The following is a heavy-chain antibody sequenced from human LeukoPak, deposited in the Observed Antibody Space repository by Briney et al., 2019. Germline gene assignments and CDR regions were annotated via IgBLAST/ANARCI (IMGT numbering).Heavy chain of an antibody. V-gene: IGHV3-74*01. J-gene: IGHJ3*01. CDR3: ARSQSGVFDV. CDR1: GLTFSNYW. D-gene: IGHD2-8*01. CDR2: LNGDGTNI. Sequence: PGGSLRLSCAASGLTFSNYWMQWVRQVPGKGLVWVSRLNGDGTNIIYADSVKGRFTISRDNAENTLYLQMNSLRAEDTALYYCARSQSGVFDVWGQGTMVTVSS.